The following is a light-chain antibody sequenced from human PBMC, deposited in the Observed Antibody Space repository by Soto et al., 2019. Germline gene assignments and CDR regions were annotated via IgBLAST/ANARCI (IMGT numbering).Light chain of an antibody. CDR1: TGAVTSGNY. V-gene: IGLV7-43*01. J-gene: IGLJ3*02. CDR3: RLYSGGAQLA. Sequence: QAVVTQEPSLTVSPGGTVTLTCASSTGAVTSGNYPSWFQQRPGQAPRTLIYTTNSKHSWTPARFSGSLLGDKAFLTLSGVQPEDEADYSCRLYSGGAQLAFGGGTKVTVL. CDR2: TTN.